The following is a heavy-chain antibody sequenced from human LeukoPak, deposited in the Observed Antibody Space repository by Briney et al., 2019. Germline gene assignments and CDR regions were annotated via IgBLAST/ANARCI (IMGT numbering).Heavy chain of an antibody. Sequence: SETLSLTCTVSGGSISSSSYYWGWIRQPPGKGLEWIGSISYSGSTSYNPSLKSRVTMSGDTSKNQFSLKLSSVTAADTAVYYCVSRGDSSGYYYFDYWGQGTLVTVSS. V-gene: IGHV4-39*01. D-gene: IGHD3-22*01. CDR3: VSRGDSSGYYYFDY. CDR2: ISYSGST. CDR1: GGSISSSSYY. J-gene: IGHJ4*02.